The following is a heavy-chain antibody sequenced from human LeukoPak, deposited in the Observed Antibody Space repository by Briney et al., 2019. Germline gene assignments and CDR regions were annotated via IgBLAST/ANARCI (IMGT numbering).Heavy chain of an antibody. D-gene: IGHD3-10*01. CDR1: GFTFSSYS. CDR3: ARDDLSGSGSPLDY. V-gene: IGHV3-21*01. Sequence: GGSLRLSCTASGFTFSSYSMNWVRQAPGKGLEWVSSISSSSSDIYYADSVKGRFTISRDNAKNSLYLQMNSLRAEGTAVYYCARDDLSGSGSPLDYWGQGTLVTVSS. CDR2: ISSSSSDI. J-gene: IGHJ4*02.